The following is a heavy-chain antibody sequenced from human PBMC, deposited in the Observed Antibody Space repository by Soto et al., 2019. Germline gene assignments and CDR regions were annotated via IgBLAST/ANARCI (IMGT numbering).Heavy chain of an antibody. V-gene: IGHV4-4*07. J-gene: IGHJ4*02. CDR3: ARGMTPPGAPAWYYFDS. CDR2: FSLSGTT. D-gene: IGHD2-8*02. CDR1: GASITGTSY. Sequence: PSETLSLTCTVSGASITGTSYWSWIRQPAGKGLEWIGRFSLSGTTNYNPSLRSRVTMSADVSKNQFSLRLTSVTAADTALYYCARGMTPPGAPAWYYFDSWRQGTLVTVSS.